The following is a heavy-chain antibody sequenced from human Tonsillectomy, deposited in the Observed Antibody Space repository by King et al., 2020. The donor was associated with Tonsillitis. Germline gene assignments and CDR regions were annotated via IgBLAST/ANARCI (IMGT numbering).Heavy chain of an antibody. CDR2: ISYSGST. D-gene: IGHD2/OR15-2a*01. J-gene: IGHJ4*02. CDR1: GDSINNGGYY. V-gene: IGHV4-31*03. CDR3: ARDRFSPSMATDY. Sequence: QVQLQESGPGLVKPSQTLSLTCTVSGDSINNGGYYWNWIRQHPGKGLEWIGHISYSGSTDYNPSLKSRLSISIDTSQKQFSLNLRSVTAADTAVYYCARDRFSPSMATDYWGQGTLVTVSS.